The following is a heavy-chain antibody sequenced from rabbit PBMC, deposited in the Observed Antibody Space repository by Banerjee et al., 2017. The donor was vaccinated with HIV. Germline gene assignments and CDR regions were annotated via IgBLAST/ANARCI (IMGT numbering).Heavy chain of an antibody. V-gene: IGHV1S40*01. D-gene: IGHD1-1*01. J-gene: IGHJ4*01. Sequence: QSLEESGGDLVKPGASLTLTCTASGFSFSSNAMCWVRQAPGKGLEWIACIDTGSSGSTYYASWAKGRFTISKTSSTTVTLQMTSLTAADTATYFCARGYSSSRGYNLWGQGTLVTVS. CDR1: GFSFSSNA. CDR3: ARGYSSSRGYNL. CDR2: IDTGSSGST.